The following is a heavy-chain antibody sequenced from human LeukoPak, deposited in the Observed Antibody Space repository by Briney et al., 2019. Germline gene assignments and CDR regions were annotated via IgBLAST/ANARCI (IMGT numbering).Heavy chain of an antibody. CDR1: GGSISSYY. D-gene: IGHD6-13*01. Sequence: PSETLSLTCTVSGGSISSYYWSWIRQPPGKGLEWIGYIYTSGSTNYNPSLKSRVTISVDTSKNQFSLKLSSVTAADTAVYYCARLERPSSSWYDYYYYYYMDVWGKGTTVTVSS. CDR2: IYTSGST. V-gene: IGHV4-4*09. CDR3: ARLERPSSSWYDYYYYYYMDV. J-gene: IGHJ6*03.